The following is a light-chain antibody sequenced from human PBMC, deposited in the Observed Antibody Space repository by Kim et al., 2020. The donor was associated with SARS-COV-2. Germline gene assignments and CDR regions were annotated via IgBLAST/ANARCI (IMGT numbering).Light chain of an antibody. J-gene: IGLJ3*02. CDR2: NKN. CDR1: SRRKYY. CDR3: NSRDNTADRLGV. Sequence: LGQTVRITCQGDSRRKYYGAWYQQRPGQDPVLLIYNKNTRPSGISDRFSASTSGNTASLTITGAQAEDEADYYCNSRDNTADRLGVFGGGTQLTVL. V-gene: IGLV3-19*01.